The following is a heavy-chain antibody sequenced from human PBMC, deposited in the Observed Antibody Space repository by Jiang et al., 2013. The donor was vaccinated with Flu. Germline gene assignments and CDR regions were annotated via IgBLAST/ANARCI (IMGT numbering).Heavy chain of an antibody. J-gene: IGHJ3*02. Sequence: GAEVKKPGESLRISCKGSGYSFTSYWIGWVRQMPGKGLEWMGIIYPGDSDTRYSPSFQGQVTISADKSISTAYLQWSSLKASDTAMHYCARAAAFYDYVWGSYRYPAFDIWGQGTMVTVSS. CDR2: IYPGDSDT. V-gene: IGHV5-51*01. CDR1: GYSFTSYW. CDR3: ARAAAFYDYVWGSYRYPAFDI. D-gene: IGHD3-16*02.